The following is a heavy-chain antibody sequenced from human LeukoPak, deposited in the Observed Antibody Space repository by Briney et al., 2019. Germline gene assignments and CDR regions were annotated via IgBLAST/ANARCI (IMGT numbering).Heavy chain of an antibody. D-gene: IGHD3-22*01. CDR3: ARADSSGYYPRNFDY. V-gene: IGHV3-33*01. CDR2: IWYDGSNK. CDR1: GFTFSSYG. Sequence: GGSLRLSCAASGFTFSSYGMHWVRQAPGKGLEWVAVIWYDGSNKYYADSVKGRFTISRDNSKNTLYLQMNSLRAEDTAVYYCARADSSGYYPRNFDYWGQGTLVTVSS. J-gene: IGHJ4*02.